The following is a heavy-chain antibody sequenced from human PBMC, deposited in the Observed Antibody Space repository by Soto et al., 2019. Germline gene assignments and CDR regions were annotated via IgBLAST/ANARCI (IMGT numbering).Heavy chain of an antibody. CDR2: TYYRSKWYN. V-gene: IGHV6-1*01. CDR3: ARAVVVTAIRYYYYGMDV. J-gene: IGHJ6*02. CDR1: GDSVSSNSAA. D-gene: IGHD2-21*02. Sequence: QTLSLTCAISGDSVSSNSAAWNWIRQSPSRGLEWLGGTYYRSKWYNDYAVSVKSRITINPDTSKNQFSLQLNSVTPEDTAVYYCARAVVVTAIRYYYYGMDVWGQGTTVTVS.